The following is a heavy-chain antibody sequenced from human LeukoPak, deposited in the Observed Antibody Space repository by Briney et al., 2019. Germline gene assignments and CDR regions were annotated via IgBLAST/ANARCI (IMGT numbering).Heavy chain of an antibody. J-gene: IGHJ4*02. CDR3: ARDPGSSSFDL. CDR2: MNPDGSVR. V-gene: IGHV3-7*01. CDR1: GFSFSSYW. D-gene: IGHD1-7*01. Sequence: GGSLRLSCAASGFSFSSYWMSWVRQTPAKGLEFVANMNPDGSVRNYMDSVKGRFTISRDNAKKSVYLEMNSLRADDTAVYYCARDPGSSSFDLWGQRTLVTVSS.